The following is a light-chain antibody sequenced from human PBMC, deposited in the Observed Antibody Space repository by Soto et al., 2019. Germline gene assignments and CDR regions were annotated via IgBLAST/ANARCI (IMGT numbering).Light chain of an antibody. Sequence: QSVLTQPASVSGSPGQLITISCTGTSSDVGGYNHISWYQQHPGKVPQLLIYNVSHRPSGVSNRFSGSKSGNTASLTISGLQAEDEADYHCSSYTTGSPYVVFGGGTKLTVL. CDR3: SSYTTGSPYVV. J-gene: IGLJ2*01. CDR1: SSDVGGYNH. CDR2: NVS. V-gene: IGLV2-14*01.